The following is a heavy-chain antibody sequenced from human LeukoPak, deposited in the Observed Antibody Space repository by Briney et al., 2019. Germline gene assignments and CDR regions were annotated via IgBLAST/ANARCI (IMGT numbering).Heavy chain of an antibody. CDR2: IKQDGSEK. J-gene: IGHJ6*02. V-gene: IGHV3-7*01. Sequence: GGSLRLSCAASGFTFSSYWMSWVRQAPGKGLEWVANIKQDGSEKYYVDSVKGRFTISRDNAKNSLYLQMNSLRAEDTAVYYCARVIAVGWSSDYYYGMDVWGQGTTVTVSS. CDR3: ARVIAVGWSSDYYYGMDV. CDR1: GFTFSSYW. D-gene: IGHD6-19*01.